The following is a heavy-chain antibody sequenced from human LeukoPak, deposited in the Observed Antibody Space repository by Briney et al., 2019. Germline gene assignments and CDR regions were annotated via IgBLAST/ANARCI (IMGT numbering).Heavy chain of an antibody. CDR1: GYTFTNYG. D-gene: IGHD5-24*01. CDR3: ARVLSREGYFDY. Sequence: ASVKVSCKASGYTFTNYGINWVRQAPGQGLEWMGWISGYNGDINYAQRLQGRVTMTTDTSTSTACMELRSLSSDDTAVYYCARVLSREGYFDYWGQGTLVTVSS. CDR2: ISGYNGDI. J-gene: IGHJ4*02. V-gene: IGHV1-18*01.